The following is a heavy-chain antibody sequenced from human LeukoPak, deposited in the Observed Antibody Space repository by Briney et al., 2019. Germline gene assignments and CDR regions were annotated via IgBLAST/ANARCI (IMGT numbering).Heavy chain of an antibody. CDR2: IYYSGSI. D-gene: IGHD3/OR15-3a*01. Sequence: TLSLTCTVSGGSISSGGYYWSWIRQHPGKDLEWIGYIYYSGSIYYNPSLKSRFTISVDTSKNQFSLKLSSVTAADTAVYYCARDLRGLHDAFDIWGQGTMVTVSS. V-gene: IGHV4-31*03. CDR1: GGSISSGGYY. CDR3: ARDLRGLHDAFDI. J-gene: IGHJ3*02.